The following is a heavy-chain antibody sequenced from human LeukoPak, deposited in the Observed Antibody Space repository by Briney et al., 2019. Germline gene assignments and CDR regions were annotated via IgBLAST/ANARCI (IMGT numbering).Heavy chain of an antibody. CDR1: GGSISSYY. V-gene: IGHV4-59*01. CDR3: AKAPLRFLEWLSPNHAFDI. CDR2: IYYSGST. D-gene: IGHD3-3*01. Sequence: SETLSLTCTVSGGSISSYYWSWIRQPPGKGLEWIGYIYYSGSTNYNPSLKSRVTISVDTSKNQFSLKLSSVTAADTAVYYCAKAPLRFLEWLSPNHAFDIWGQGTMVTVSS. J-gene: IGHJ3*02.